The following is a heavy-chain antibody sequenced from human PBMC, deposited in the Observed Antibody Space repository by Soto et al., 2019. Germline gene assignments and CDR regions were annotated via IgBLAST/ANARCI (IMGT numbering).Heavy chain of an antibody. V-gene: IGHV3-23*01. J-gene: IGHJ6*02. CDR2: ISGSGGST. Sequence: GGSLRLSCAASGFTFSSYAMSWVRQAPGKGLEWVSAISGSGGSTYYADSVKGRFTISRDNSKNTLYLQMNSLRAEDTAVYYCAKDLLKARFFRYGMDVWGQGTTVTVSS. CDR1: GFTFSSYA. CDR3: AKDLLKARFFRYGMDV. D-gene: IGHD6-6*01.